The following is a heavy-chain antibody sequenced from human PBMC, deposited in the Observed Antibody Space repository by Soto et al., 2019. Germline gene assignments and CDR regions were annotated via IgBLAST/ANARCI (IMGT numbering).Heavy chain of an antibody. CDR2: ISSSSSNI. D-gene: IGHD1-1*01. V-gene: IGHV3-21*01. CDR3: ARGVRRYYYYMHV. CDR1: GFTFSSYS. Sequence: PGGSLRLSCAASGFTFSSYSMNWVRQAPGKGLEWVSSISSSSSNIYYADSVKGRFTISRDNSKNSLYLQMNSLRAEDTAVYYCARGVRRYYYYMHVWGKGTTVTVSS. J-gene: IGHJ6*03.